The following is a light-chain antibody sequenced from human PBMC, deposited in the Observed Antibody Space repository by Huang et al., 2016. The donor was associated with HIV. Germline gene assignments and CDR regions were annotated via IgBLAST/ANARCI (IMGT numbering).Light chain of an antibody. Sequence: DIQMDQSPSSLSASVGDRVTITCRASQSISNYLNWYQQKPGKAPNLLIYGTSNLQSGVPSRFSGRGSGTDFTLTISGLQPDDSATYYCQQSYNTVYTVGQGTKLEI. CDR1: QSISNY. V-gene: IGKV1-39*01. CDR2: GTS. CDR3: QQSYNTVYT. J-gene: IGKJ2*01.